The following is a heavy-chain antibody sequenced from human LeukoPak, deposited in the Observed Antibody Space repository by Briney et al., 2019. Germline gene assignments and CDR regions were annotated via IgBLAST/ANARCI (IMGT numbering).Heavy chain of an antibody. CDR1: GGTFSSYA. J-gene: IGHJ3*02. Sequence: ASVKVSCKASGGTFSSYAISWVRQAPGQGLEWMGGIIPIFGTANYAQKFQGRVTITTDESTSTAYMELSSLRSEDTAVYYCVRVTPPHHYDSSGGAFDIWGQGTMVTVSS. CDR2: IIPIFGTA. D-gene: IGHD3-22*01. V-gene: IGHV1-69*05. CDR3: VRVTPPHHYDSSGGAFDI.